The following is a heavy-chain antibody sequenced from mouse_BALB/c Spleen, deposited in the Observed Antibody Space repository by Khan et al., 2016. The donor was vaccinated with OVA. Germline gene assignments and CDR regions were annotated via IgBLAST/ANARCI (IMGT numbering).Heavy chain of an antibody. D-gene: IGHD3-1*01. Sequence: QIQLVQSGPELKKPGETVKISCKASGYTFTNNGMNWVKQAPGKGLKWMGWINTYTGEPTYAYDFKGRFAFSLESSPTTAFLKINHLKDEDTATYFCARVGYSGTMDYWGQGTSVTVSS. CDR2: INTYTGEP. J-gene: IGHJ4*01. CDR3: ARVGYSGTMDY. CDR1: GYTFTNNG. V-gene: IGHV9-3-1*01.